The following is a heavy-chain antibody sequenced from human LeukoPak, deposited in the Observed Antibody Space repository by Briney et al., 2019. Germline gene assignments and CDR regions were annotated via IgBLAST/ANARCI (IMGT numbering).Heavy chain of an antibody. CDR1: GYTFTSYD. CDR2: MNPNSGNT. D-gene: IGHD3-22*01. Sequence: ASVKVSCKAYGYTFTSYDINWVRQATGQGLEWMGWMNPNSGNTGYAQEFQGRVTMTRNTSISTAYMELSSLRSEDTAVYYCARGFNRYYYDSSGYYWDWGQGTLVTVSS. V-gene: IGHV1-8*01. CDR3: ARGFNRYYYDSSGYYWD. J-gene: IGHJ4*02.